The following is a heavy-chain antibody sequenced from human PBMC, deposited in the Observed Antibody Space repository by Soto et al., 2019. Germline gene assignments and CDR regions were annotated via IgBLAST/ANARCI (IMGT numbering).Heavy chain of an antibody. CDR1: GLTFSTYT. V-gene: IGHV3-23*01. CDR2: VGCSVDGT. D-gene: IGHD3-10*01. Sequence: PGGSLRLSCAASGLTFSTYTMTWVRQAPGNGLEWVSSVGCSVDGTYYADSVKGRFTISRDNSKNALYLQMNSLRAEDTALYYCSKAREVTLVRISLAQWGQGTLVTVSS. J-gene: IGHJ4*02. CDR3: SKAREVTLVRISLAQ.